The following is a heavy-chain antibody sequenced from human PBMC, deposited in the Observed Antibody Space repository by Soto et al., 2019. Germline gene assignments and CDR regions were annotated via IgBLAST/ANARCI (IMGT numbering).Heavy chain of an antibody. D-gene: IGHD3-10*01. V-gene: IGHV3-20*01. J-gene: IGHJ4*02. Sequence: EVQVVESGGGVVRPGGSLRLSCAASGFTFDGYGMSWVRQAPGKGLEWVSGINWNGGSTGYADSVKGRFTISRDNAKNSLYLQMTSPRAEDTALNLCERGDVGERVSFDSGGQGTLVTVSS. CDR1: GFTFDGYG. CDR2: INWNGGST. CDR3: ERGDVGERVSFDS.